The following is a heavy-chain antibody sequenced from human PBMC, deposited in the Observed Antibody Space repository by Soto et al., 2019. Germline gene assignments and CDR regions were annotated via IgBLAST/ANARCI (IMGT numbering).Heavy chain of an antibody. CDR3: AKDFYSTSYSTSSFSAFDF. V-gene: IGHV3-23*01. Sequence: EVQLLESGGGLVQPGGSLRLSCAASGFSFSTNAMSWVRQAPGKGLEWVSGISASGGNTYYADYVKGRFTISRDNSKNTLYLQMNSLRAGDTAVYYWAKDFYSTSYSTSSFSAFDFWGQGTVVTVSS. CDR2: ISASGGNT. D-gene: IGHD6-6*01. J-gene: IGHJ3*01. CDR1: GFSFSTNA.